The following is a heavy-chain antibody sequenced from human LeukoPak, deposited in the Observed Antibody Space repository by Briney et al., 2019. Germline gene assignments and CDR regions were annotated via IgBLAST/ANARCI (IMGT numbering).Heavy chain of an antibody. CDR2: ISGSGSYT. CDR1: GFTFSSCA. CDR3: ARRCCANGIWYFFDY. J-gene: IGHJ4*02. D-gene: IGHD2-8*01. Sequence: GGSLRLSCAASGFTFSSCAMSWVRQALGKGLEWVSSISGSGSYTHYADSVKGRFTISSDKSKNTLYLQMNSLRAEDTAVYYCARRCCANGIWYFFDYWGQGTLVTVSS. V-gene: IGHV3-23*01.